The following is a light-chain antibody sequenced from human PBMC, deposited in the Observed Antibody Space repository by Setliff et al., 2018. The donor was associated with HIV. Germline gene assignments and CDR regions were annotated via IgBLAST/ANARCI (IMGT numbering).Light chain of an antibody. CDR3: FSYTTSKILV. J-gene: IGLJ3*02. Sequence: QSVLTQPASVSGSPGQSITISCTGTSSDVGAYKFVSWYQHHPGKAPKFIIYEVSNRPLGVSNRFSGSKSGNMASLTISGLQADDEADYYCFSYTTSKILVFGGGTKVTVL. CDR2: EVS. CDR1: SSDVGAYKF. V-gene: IGLV2-14*01.